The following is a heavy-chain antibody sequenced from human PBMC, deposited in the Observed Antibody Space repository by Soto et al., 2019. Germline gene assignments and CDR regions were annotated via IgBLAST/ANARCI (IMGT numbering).Heavy chain of an antibody. V-gene: IGHV4-34*01. J-gene: IGHJ4*02. CDR1: GGSFSGYY. CDR3: ARDRYSGSYYWGPSPAPFDY. Sequence: PSETLSLTCAVYGGSFSGYYCSWIRQPPGKGLEWIGEINHSGSTNYNPSLKSRVTISVDTSQNQFSLKLSSVTAADTAVYYCARDRYSGSYYWGPSPAPFDYWGQGTLVTVSS. D-gene: IGHD1-26*01. CDR2: INHSGST.